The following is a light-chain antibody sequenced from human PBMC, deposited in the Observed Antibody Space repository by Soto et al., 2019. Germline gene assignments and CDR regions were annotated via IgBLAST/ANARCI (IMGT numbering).Light chain of an antibody. CDR2: DAS. J-gene: IGKJ3*01. Sequence: EILLPQSPATLSLCPGERATLSCLASQSVSSDLAWYQQKPGQAPRLLIYDASNMATVIPARFSGSGSGTDFPLTIISLEPEHFAVYYCQQRSNWPPVFTFGPRTKVHSK. CDR1: QSVSSD. V-gene: IGKV3-11*01. CDR3: QQRSNWPPVFT.